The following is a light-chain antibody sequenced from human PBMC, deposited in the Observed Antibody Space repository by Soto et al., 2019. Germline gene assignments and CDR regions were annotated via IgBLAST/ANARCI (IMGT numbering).Light chain of an antibody. CDR1: QSINSY. CDR3: QQYYSFPLT. V-gene: IGKV1-9*01. CDR2: AAS. J-gene: IGKJ4*01. Sequence: DLEMTQSPSSLSASVGDRVTISCWASQSINSYLAWYQQKPGKAPELLIYAASTLQSGVPSRFSGSGSGTDFTLTISCLQSEDFATYYCQQYYSFPLTFGGGTKVDIK.